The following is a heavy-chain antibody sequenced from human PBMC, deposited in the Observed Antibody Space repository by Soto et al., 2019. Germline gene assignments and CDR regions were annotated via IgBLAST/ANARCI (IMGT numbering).Heavy chain of an antibody. CDR3: ASNDDILTGSYYYGMDV. D-gene: IGHD3-9*01. Sequence: QVQLVQSGAEVKKPGSSVKVSCKASGGTFSRHGISWVRQAPGQGLEWLGGIPPIFGTANYPQKFQGRVTIAAEEATSTAYMELSSLRSEDTAVYYCASNDDILTGSYYYGMDVWGQGTRVTVSS. J-gene: IGHJ6*02. CDR1: GGTFSRHG. CDR2: IPPIFGTA. V-gene: IGHV1-69*12.